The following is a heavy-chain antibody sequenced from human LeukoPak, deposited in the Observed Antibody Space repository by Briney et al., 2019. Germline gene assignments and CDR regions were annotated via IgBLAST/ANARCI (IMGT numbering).Heavy chain of an antibody. CDR1: GFTFSSYS. CDR3: ASPTFAN. J-gene: IGHJ4*02. V-gene: IGHV3-48*01. Sequence: GGSLSLSCAASGFTFSSYSMNWVRQAPGKGLEWASYISSSSSTIYYADSVKGRFTISRDNAKTSLYLQMNSLRAEDTAVYYCASPTFANWGQGTLVTVSS. CDR2: ISSSSSTI.